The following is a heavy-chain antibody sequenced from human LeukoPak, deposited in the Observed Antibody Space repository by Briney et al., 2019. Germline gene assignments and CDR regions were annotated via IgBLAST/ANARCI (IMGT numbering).Heavy chain of an antibody. CDR2: ISGGGGHT. CDR3: AKDVYSGWRPAYYFDY. D-gene: IGHD6-19*01. J-gene: IGHJ4*02. V-gene: IGHV3-23*01. CDR1: GFTFSSYS. Sequence: PGGSLRLSCAASGFTFSSYSMSWVRQAPGKGLEWVSAISGGGGHTFYADSVKGRVTTSRDNSKNTLYLQMNSLRAEDTAVYYCAKDVYSGWRPAYYFDYWGQGTLVTVSS.